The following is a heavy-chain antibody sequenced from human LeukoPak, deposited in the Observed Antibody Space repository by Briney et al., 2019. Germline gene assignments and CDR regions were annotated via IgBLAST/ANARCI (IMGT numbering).Heavy chain of an antibody. CDR1: GGSISSYY. CDR2: IYYSGST. D-gene: IGHD3-3*01. V-gene: IGHV4-59*01. J-gene: IGHJ4*02. Sequence: SETLSLTCTVSGGSISSYYWSWIRQPPGKGLEWIGYIYYSGSTNYNPSLKSRVTISVDTSKNQFSLKLSSVTAADTAVYYCARDYDFWSGYRRNYFDYWGQGTLVTVSS. CDR3: ARDYDFWSGYRRNYFDY.